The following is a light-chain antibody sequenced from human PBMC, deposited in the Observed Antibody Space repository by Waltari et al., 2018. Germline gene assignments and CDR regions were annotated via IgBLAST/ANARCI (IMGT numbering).Light chain of an antibody. CDR1: SSDVGVYHY. V-gene: IGLV2-14*03. CDR2: DVS. J-gene: IGLJ2*01. CDR3: SSYISSSTLEL. Sequence: QSALTQPASVSGSPGQSITISCTGPSSDVGVYHYVSWYQQHPGKAPKLIIFDVSNRPSGVSNRFSGSKSGNTASLTISGLQAEDEADYYCSSYISSSTLELFGGGTSLTVL.